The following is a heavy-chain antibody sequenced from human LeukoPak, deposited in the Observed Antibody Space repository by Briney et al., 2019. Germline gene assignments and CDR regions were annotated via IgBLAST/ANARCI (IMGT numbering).Heavy chain of an antibody. CDR2: IYTGGST. D-gene: IGHD5-18*01. Sequence: GSLRPSCAASGFTFSSNYMSWVRQAPGKGLEWVSVIYTGGSTYYADSVKGRFTISRDNSKNTLYLQMNSLRAEDTAIYYCARALQLWSPFDYWGQGTLVTVSS. CDR3: ARALQLWSPFDY. CDR1: GFTFSSNY. J-gene: IGHJ4*02. V-gene: IGHV3-66*01.